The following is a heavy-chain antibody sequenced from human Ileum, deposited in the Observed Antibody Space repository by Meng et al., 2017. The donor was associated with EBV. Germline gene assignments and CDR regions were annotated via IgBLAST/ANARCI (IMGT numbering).Heavy chain of an antibody. Sequence: HAQGPGPGGAYHSALPYVHCPCLRRSWSSGSYYWGGHGQRPGKGLGWIAGINYRRNTYYNQSRKSLVTISVDTSKTQFSLNLSSVPAADTAVYYCARQGTIKYFQHWGQGTLVTVSS. V-gene: IGHV4-39*01. CDR1: LRRSWSSGSYY. D-gene: IGHD2-8*01. CDR3: ARQGTIKYFQH. CDR2: INYRRNT. J-gene: IGHJ1*01.